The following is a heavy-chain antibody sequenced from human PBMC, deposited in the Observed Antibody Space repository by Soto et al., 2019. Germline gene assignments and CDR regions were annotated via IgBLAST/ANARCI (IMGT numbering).Heavy chain of an antibody. CDR3: ARDHGSIAVAVRRAFDI. V-gene: IGHV4-4*07. J-gene: IGHJ3*02. Sequence: PSETLSLTCTVSGGSISSYYWSWIRQPAGKGLEWIGRIYTSGSTNYNPSLKSRVTMSVDTSKNQFSLKLSSVTAADTAVYYCARDHGSIAVAVRRAFDIWGQGTVVTVSS. CDR1: GGSISSYY. CDR2: IYTSGST. D-gene: IGHD6-19*01.